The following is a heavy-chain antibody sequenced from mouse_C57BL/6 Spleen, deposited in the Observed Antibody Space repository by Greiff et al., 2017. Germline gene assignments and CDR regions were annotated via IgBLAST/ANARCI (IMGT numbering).Heavy chain of an antibody. CDR1: GFNIKDDY. CDR3: TTETGFAY. J-gene: IGHJ3*01. V-gene: IGHV14-4*01. CDR2: IDPENGDT. Sequence: EVKLLESGAELVRPGASVKLSCTASGFNIKDDYMHWVKQRPEQGLEWIGWIDPENGDTEYASKFQGKATITADTSSNTAYLQLSSLTSEDTAGYYCTTETGFAYWGQGTLVTVSA.